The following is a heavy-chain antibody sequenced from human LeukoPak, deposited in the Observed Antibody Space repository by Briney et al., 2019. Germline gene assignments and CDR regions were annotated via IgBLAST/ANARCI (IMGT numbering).Heavy chain of an antibody. Sequence: SETLSLTCTVSGGSISSYYYNWLRQPPGKGLEWIGYIYYSGSTIYNPSLKSRVTISVDTSKNQFSLKLSSVTAADTAVYYCARGRAVAAHIDYWGQGTLVTVSS. CDR1: GGSISSYY. J-gene: IGHJ4*02. D-gene: IGHD6-19*01. CDR2: IYYSGST. V-gene: IGHV4-59*12. CDR3: ARGRAVAAHIDY.